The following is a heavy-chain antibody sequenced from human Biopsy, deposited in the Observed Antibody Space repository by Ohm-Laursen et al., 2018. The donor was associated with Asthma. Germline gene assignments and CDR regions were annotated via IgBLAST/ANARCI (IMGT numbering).Heavy chain of an antibody. J-gene: IGHJ4*02. CDR3: ARGPPVDRED. Sequence: TLSLTCAVSGGSISGGGYYWSWIRQHPGKGLEWIGYIYYSGSTYYNPSLKSRVTISVDTSKNQFSLKLSSVTAADTAVYYCARGPPVDREDWGQGTLVTVSS. CDR1: GGSISGGGYY. CDR2: IYYSGST. V-gene: IGHV4-31*11. D-gene: IGHD5-24*01.